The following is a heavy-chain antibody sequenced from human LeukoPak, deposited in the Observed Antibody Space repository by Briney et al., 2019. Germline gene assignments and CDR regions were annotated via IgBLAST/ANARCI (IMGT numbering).Heavy chain of an antibody. V-gene: IGHV1-46*01. J-gene: IGHJ4*02. D-gene: IGHD5-24*01. Sequence: KPGASVKVSCKAFGYTFTSNYMHWVRQAPGQGPEWMGVISPSGGSTTYAQKFQGRVTLTRDMSTSTAYMELSSLRSEDTAVYYCAREGWLQPYFDYWGQGTLVTVSS. CDR1: GYTFTSNY. CDR3: AREGWLQPYFDY. CDR2: ISPSGGST.